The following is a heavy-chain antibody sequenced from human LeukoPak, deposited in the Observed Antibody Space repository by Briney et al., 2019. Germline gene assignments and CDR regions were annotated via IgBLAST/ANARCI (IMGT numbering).Heavy chain of an antibody. Sequence: PSETLSLTCIVSGGSISPYYWSWIRQPPGKGLEWLGYIYYSGNTDYNPSLKSRVAISVDTSKNQFSLKLSSVTAADTAVYYCARSTGTTMFIDYWGQGTLVTVSS. CDR2: IYYSGNT. J-gene: IGHJ4*02. CDR1: GGSISPYY. CDR3: ARSTGTTMFIDY. D-gene: IGHD3-10*02. V-gene: IGHV4-59*01.